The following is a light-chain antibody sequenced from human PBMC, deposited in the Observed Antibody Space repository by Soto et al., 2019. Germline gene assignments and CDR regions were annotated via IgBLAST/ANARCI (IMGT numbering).Light chain of an antibody. CDR1: QSISSW. Sequence: DIQMTQSPSTLSASVGDRVTITCRASQSISSWLAWYQHKPGKAPKLLIYKASSVESGVPSRFSGSGSGTEFTLTISSLQPDDFATYYCQQYNTYPWTFGQGTKVEIK. V-gene: IGKV1-5*03. CDR3: QQYNTYPWT. CDR2: KAS. J-gene: IGKJ1*01.